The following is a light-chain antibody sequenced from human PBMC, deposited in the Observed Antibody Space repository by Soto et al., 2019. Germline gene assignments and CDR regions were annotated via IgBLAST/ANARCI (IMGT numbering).Light chain of an antibody. V-gene: IGKV1-12*01. CDR3: QQANSFPLT. CDR2: TGS. J-gene: IGKJ4*01. CDR1: QGISNW. Sequence: DIPMTQSPSSVSASVGDRVSITCRASQGISNWLAWYQQKPGRAPKLLIYTGSSLQSGVPSRFSGTGSGTDFTLTISSLQPEDVATYYCQQANSFPLTFGGRTKVEIK.